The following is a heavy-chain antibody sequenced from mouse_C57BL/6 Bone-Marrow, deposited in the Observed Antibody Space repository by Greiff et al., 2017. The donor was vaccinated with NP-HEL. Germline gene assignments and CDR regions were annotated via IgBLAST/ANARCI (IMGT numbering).Heavy chain of an antibody. J-gene: IGHJ1*03. V-gene: IGHV1-55*01. CDR1: GYTFTSYW. CDR2: IYPGSGST. CDR3: ARGDYSISYWYFDV. Sequence: VQLQQPGAELVKPGASVKMSCKASGYTFTSYWITWVKQRPGQGLEWIGDIYPGSGSTNYNEKFKSKATLTVDTSSSTAYMQLSSLTSEDSAVYYCARGDYSISYWYFDVWGTGTTVTVSS. D-gene: IGHD2-13*01.